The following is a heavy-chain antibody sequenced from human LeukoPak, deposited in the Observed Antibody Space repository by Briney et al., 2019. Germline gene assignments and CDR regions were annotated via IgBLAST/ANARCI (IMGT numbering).Heavy chain of an antibody. J-gene: IGHJ4*02. CDR3: ALSRTLDY. Sequence: GGSLRPSCATSGFIFSSYWMSWVRQAPGKGLEWVANIKQDGSEKYYVDSVKGRFTISRDNAKNSLYVQMNSLRAEDTAVYYCALSRTLDYWGQGTLVTVSS. CDR1: GFIFSSYW. CDR2: IKQDGSEK. V-gene: IGHV3-7*01.